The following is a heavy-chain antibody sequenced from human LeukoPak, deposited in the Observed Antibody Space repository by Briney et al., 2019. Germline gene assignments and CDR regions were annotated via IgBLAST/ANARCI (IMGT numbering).Heavy chain of an antibody. D-gene: IGHD6-13*01. V-gene: IGHV4-31*03. J-gene: IGHJ4*02. CDR1: GGSISSGGYH. CDR2: IYYSGST. Sequence: SETLSLTCTVSGGSISSGGYHWSWIRQHPGKGLEWIGYIYYSGSTYYNPSLKSRVTISVDTSKNQFSLKLSSVTAADTAVYYCARGGAAAGKLDYWGQGTLVTVSS. CDR3: ARGGAAAGKLDY.